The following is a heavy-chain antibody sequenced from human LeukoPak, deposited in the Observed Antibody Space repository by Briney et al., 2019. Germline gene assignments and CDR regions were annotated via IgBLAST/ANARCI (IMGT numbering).Heavy chain of an antibody. D-gene: IGHD3-9*01. CDR2: ISSSGSTI. V-gene: IGHV3-48*03. J-gene: IGHJ4*02. Sequence: GGSLRLSCAASGFTYSRCEMNWVRQAPGKGLEWVSYISSSGSTIYYADSVKGRFTISRDNAMNSLYLEMNSLRAEDTAVYYCARDLSSDILSFGYWGQGTLVTVSS. CDR1: GFTYSRCE. CDR3: ARDLSSDILSFGY.